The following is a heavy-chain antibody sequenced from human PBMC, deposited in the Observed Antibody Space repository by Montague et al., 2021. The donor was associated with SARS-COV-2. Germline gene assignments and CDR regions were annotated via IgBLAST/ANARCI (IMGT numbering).Heavy chain of an antibody. J-gene: IGHJ4*02. CDR3: ARDTYSSTSGTLDF. D-gene: IGHD6-13*01. CDR1: GFTFSSHG. Sequence: SLRLSCAASGFTFSSHGMHWVRQAPGKGLEWVAVMWYDGSKENYADSVKGRFTISRDNSEHKLYLQLNSLRAEDTAVYYCARDTYSSTSGTLDFWGRGTLVTVSS. V-gene: IGHV3-33*01. CDR2: MWYDGSKE.